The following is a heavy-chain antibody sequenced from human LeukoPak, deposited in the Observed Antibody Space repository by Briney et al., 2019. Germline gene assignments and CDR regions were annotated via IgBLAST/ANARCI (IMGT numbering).Heavy chain of an antibody. CDR2: ISYDGSNK. J-gene: IGHJ4*02. CDR3: KGSGGSRFSSHDDY. Sequence: AGGSLRLSCAASGFTFSSYWMHWVRQAPGKGLEWVAVISYDGSNKYYADSVKGQFTISRDNSKNTLYLQMNSLRAEDTAVYYCKGSGGSRFSSHDDYWGQGTLVTVSS. D-gene: IGHD2-15*01. CDR1: GFTFSSYW. V-gene: IGHV3-30*03.